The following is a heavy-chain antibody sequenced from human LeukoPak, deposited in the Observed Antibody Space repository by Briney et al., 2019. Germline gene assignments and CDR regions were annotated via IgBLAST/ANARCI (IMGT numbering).Heavy chain of an antibody. J-gene: IGHJ3*02. CDR1: GFGFVDYV. V-gene: IGHV3-43*02. CDR3: VKDLIVGDYYSSDNYYLPDAFDI. CDR2: IGGDSAST. Sequence: GGSLRLSCAASGFGFVDYVMHWVRQVQGKGLEWVALIGGDSASTYYADSLKGRFTISRDNSYNSLYLQMDRLRIEDTALYYCVKDLIVGDYYSSDNYYLPDAFDIWGQGTMVTVSS. D-gene: IGHD3-10*01.